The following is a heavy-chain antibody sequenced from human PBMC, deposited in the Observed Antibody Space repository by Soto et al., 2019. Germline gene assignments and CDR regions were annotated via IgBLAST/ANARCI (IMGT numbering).Heavy chain of an antibody. CDR3: AQGAPVHCYAF. CDR2: IYSGGST. Sequence: PGESLKISCAASGFTVSSNYMSWVRQAPGKGLEWVSVIYSGGSTYYADSVKGRFTISRDNSKNTLYLQMNSLRAEDTAVYYCAQGAPVHCYAFWGRGTRVPASS. D-gene: IGHD2-21*01. CDR1: GFTVSSNY. J-gene: IGHJ4*01. V-gene: IGHV3-66*01.